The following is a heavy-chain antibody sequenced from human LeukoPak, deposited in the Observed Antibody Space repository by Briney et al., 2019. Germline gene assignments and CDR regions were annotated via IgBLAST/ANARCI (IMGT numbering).Heavy chain of an antibody. D-gene: IGHD3-3*01. V-gene: IGHV3-53*01. J-gene: IGHJ2*01. Sequence: GGSLRLSCAASGSTVSTNYMSCVRQAPGKKLEWVSDIYSDGSTFYADSVKGRFTISRDNSKNTLYLQMNSLRAEDTAVYHCARYDFILISYFDLWGRGTLVTVSS. CDR1: GSTVSTNY. CDR3: ARYDFILISYFDL. CDR2: IYSDGST.